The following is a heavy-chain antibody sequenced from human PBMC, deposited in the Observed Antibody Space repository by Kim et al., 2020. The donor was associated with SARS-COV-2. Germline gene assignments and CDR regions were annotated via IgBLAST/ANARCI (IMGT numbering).Heavy chain of an antibody. Sequence: SETLSLTCAVYGGSFGGYYWSWIRQPPGKGLEWIGEINHSGSTNYNPSLKSRVTISVDTSKNQFSLKLSSVTAADTAVYYCARGRITMVRGVIITDDYWGQGTLVTVSS. CDR3: ARGRITMVRGVIITDDY. D-gene: IGHD3-10*01. CDR2: INHSGST. V-gene: IGHV4-34*01. CDR1: GGSFGGYY. J-gene: IGHJ4*02.